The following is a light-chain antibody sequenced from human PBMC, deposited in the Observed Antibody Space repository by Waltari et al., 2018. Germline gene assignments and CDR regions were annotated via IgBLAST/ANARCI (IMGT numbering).Light chain of an antibody. CDR1: SGHSTNV. CDR3: QTGGHGTWV. V-gene: IGLV4-69*01. J-gene: IGLJ3*02. CDR2: VYSDGSH. Sequence: QLVLTQSPSASASLGASVKLTCTLSSGHSTNVIAWLQKRPEKGPRYLMKVYSDGSHNKGDEMPDRFSGSSSGAERYLTISSLQSEDEADYYCQTGGHGTWVFGGGTKLTVL.